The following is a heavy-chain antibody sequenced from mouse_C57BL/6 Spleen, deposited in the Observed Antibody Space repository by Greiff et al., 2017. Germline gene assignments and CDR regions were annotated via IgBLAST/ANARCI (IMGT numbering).Heavy chain of an antibody. CDR2: IYPGDGDT. D-gene: IGHD2-4*01. CDR1: GYAFSSSW. CDR3: SCAGHYDEHYYAIDH. V-gene: IGHV1-82*01. J-gene: IGHJ4*01. Sequence: VQLQESGPERVKPGASVKICCKACGYAFSSSWMNWVKQRPGKGLEWIGRIYPGDGDTNYNGKFKGKATLTADKSSCTAYMQLSILTSEDSAVFFCSCAGHYDEHYYAIDHWGQGSPATVSS.